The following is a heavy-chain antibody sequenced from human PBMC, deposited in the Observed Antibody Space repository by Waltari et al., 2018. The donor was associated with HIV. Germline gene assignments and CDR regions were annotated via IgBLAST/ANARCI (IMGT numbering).Heavy chain of an antibody. J-gene: IGHJ6*02. CDR2: IKRKIDGGGT. V-gene: IGHV3-15*01. Sequence: EIQFVESGGGLVEPGGSLRLSCTPLKFPFDNACLSWVRQAPGKGLEWVGRIKRKIDGGGTDYGAAVKDRFTISRDDSDNILFLEMKRLRPDDTGVYYCTTDRGDNSLRWWELPAYFGLDFWGQGTTVIVSS. CDR3: TTDRGDNSLRWWELPAYFGLDF. D-gene: IGHD1-26*01. CDR1: KFPFDNAC.